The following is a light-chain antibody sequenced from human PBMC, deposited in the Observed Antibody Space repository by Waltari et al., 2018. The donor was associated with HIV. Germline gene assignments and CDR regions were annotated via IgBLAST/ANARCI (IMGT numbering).Light chain of an antibody. CDR3: STWDYSLSAYV. CDR1: SNNIGSYA. V-gene: IGLV1-36*01. Sequence: QSALTQEASVSGTVGQKVTLSCTGNSNNIGSYAVGWYQQISHGAPKAVMFGDSLPSGIPARFSGPKSGTTASLVISGLQPEDEADYYCSTWDYSLSAYVFGAGTKVTVL. J-gene: IGLJ1*01. CDR2: GDS.